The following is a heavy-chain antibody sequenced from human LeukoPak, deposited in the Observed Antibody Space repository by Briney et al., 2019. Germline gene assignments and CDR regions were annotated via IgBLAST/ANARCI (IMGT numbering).Heavy chain of an antibody. Sequence: PSETLSLTCTVSGGSISSSSYYWGWIRQPPGKGLEWIGSIYYSGSTYYNPSLKSRVTISVDTSKNQFSLKLSSVTAADTAVYYCAREYGIQLDYWGQGTLVIVSS. CDR1: GGSISSSSYY. D-gene: IGHD5-18*01. V-gene: IGHV4-39*07. CDR3: AREYGIQLDY. J-gene: IGHJ4*02. CDR2: IYYSGST.